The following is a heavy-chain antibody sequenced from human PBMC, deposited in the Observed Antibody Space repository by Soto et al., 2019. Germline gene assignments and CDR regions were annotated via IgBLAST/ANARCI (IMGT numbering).Heavy chain of an antibody. J-gene: IGHJ4*02. CDR3: ARWGEWMQQVL. CDR1: GGSIRSNTW. V-gene: IGHV4-4*02. CDR2: IYHSGST. Sequence: QVQLQESGPGLVKPSGTLSLTCGVSGGSIRSNTWWSWVRQPPGKGLEWIGEIYHSGSTNYNPSLKSRVTISVDKSNNQVSMKVNAVTDEEKAVYYCARWGEWMQQVLWGQGTLVTVSS. D-gene: IGHD5-18*01.